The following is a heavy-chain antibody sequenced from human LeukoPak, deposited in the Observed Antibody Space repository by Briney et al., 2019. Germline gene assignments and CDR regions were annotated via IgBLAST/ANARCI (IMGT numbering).Heavy chain of an antibody. V-gene: IGHV3-43*02. J-gene: IGHJ4*02. CDR2: ISGNGGST. Sequence: GGSLRLSCAASGFTFDDYAMHWVRQAPGKGLEWVSLISGNGGSTYYEDSVKGRFTIPRDNSKNSLYLQMNSLRTEDTALYYCAKAGGYSYGYDFDYWGQGTLVTVSS. CDR1: GFTFDDYA. CDR3: AKAGGYSYGYDFDY. D-gene: IGHD5-18*01.